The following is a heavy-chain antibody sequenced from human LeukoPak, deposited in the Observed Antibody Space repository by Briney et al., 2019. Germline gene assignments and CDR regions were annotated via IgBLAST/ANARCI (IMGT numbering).Heavy chain of an antibody. D-gene: IGHD6-19*01. Sequence: SETLSLTCTVSGGXIYSYYWSWIRQPPGKGLEWIGYVYYSGRTNHNPSLKSRVTMSVDTSKNQFSLKLSSVTAADTAVYYCARLQWLVPEVWGQGTTVTVSS. CDR2: VYYSGRT. J-gene: IGHJ6*02. V-gene: IGHV4-59*08. CDR1: GGXIYSYY. CDR3: ARLQWLVPEV.